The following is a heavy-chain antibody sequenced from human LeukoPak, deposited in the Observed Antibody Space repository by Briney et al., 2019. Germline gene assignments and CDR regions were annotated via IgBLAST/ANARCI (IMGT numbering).Heavy chain of an antibody. Sequence: ASVKVSCKASRYTFTGYYMHWVRQAPGQGLEWMGRINPNSGGTNYAQKFQGRVTMTRDTSISTAYMELSRLRSDDTAVYYCARALAAAAGPRDWGQGTLVTVSS. D-gene: IGHD6-13*01. V-gene: IGHV1-2*06. CDR3: ARALAAAAGPRD. CDR1: RYTFTGYY. CDR2: INPNSGGT. J-gene: IGHJ4*02.